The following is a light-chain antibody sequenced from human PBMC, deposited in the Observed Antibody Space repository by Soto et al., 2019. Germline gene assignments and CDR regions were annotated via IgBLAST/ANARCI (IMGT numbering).Light chain of an antibody. Sequence: QSALTQPPSASGSPGQSVTISCTGTSSDVGGYNYVSWYQQYTGRAPKLMIYEVTKRPSGVPDRFSGSKSGNTASLTVSGLQAEDEADYSCSSYAASNNFYFVFGGGTKLTVL. J-gene: IGLJ3*02. CDR1: SSDVGGYNY. V-gene: IGLV2-8*01. CDR3: SSYAASNNFYFV. CDR2: EVT.